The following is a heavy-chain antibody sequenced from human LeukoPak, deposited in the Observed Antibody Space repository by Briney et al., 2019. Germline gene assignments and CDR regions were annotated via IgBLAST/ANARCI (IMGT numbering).Heavy chain of an antibody. CDR2: ISYDGSNK. CDR3: ARDGTYYGSGSYSDY. Sequence: PGGSLRLSCAASGFTFSSYAMHWVRQAPGKGLEWVAVISYDGSNKYYADSVKGRFTISRDNSKNTLYLQMNSLRAEDTAVYYCARDGTYYGSGSYSDYWGQGTLVTVSS. D-gene: IGHD3-10*01. CDR1: GFTFSSYA. V-gene: IGHV3-30*04. J-gene: IGHJ4*02.